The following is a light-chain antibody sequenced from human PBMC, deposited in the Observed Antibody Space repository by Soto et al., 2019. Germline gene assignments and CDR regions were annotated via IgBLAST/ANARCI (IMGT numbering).Light chain of an antibody. V-gene: IGKV3-15*01. CDR2: SAS. J-gene: IGKJ1*01. CDR1: QSISDT. Sequence: IVMAEAPATLSGSPGGRRTLSCRASQSISDTLAWYQQKPGQXPRXXIYSASRGATGFPSRFSGSGSGTEGTLTISSLQSEDGAVYYGQQYNNWPWTFGQGTKVDIK. CDR3: QQYNNWPWT.